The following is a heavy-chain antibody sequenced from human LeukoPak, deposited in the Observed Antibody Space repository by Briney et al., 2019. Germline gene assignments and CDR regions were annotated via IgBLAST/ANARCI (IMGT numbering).Heavy chain of an antibody. CDR1: GYTFTSYG. CDR3: ARTGLYGDYPFDY. D-gene: IGHD4-17*01. Sequence: GASVKVSCKASGYTFTSYGISWVRQAPGQGLEWMGGIIPIFGTANYAQKFQGRVTITADESTSTAYMELSSLRSEDTAVYYCARTGLYGDYPFDYWGQGTLVTVSS. V-gene: IGHV1-69*13. CDR2: IIPIFGTA. J-gene: IGHJ4*02.